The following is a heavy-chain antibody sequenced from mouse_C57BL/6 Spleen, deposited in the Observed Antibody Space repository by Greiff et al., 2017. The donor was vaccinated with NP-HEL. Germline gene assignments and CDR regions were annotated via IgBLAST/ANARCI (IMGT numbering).Heavy chain of an antibody. V-gene: IGHV1-69*01. Sequence: QVQLQQPGAELVMPGASVKLSCKASGYTFTSYWMHWVKQRPGQGLEWIGEIDPSDSYTNYNQKFKGKSTLTVDKSSSTAYMQLSSLTSEDSAVYYCARESIRAAWFAYWGQGTLVTVSA. CDR3: ARESIRAAWFAY. J-gene: IGHJ3*01. CDR1: GYTFTSYW. CDR2: IDPSDSYT. D-gene: IGHD2-10*02.